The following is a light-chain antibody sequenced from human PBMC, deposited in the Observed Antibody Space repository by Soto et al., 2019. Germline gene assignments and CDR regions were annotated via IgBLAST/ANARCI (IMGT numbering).Light chain of an antibody. CDR1: QTVLKSSNNRNY. CDR3: QQYLDPLLP. J-gene: IGKJ4*01. CDR2: WAS. V-gene: IGKV4-1*01. Sequence: DLVMTQSPDSLAVSLGERATINCKSSQTVLKSSNNRNYLAWYQQKPGHPPKLLMYWASTRESGVPDRFGGRGSGTDFTLTICRLRAEDGAVYYGQQYLDPLLPFGGGTNVEIK.